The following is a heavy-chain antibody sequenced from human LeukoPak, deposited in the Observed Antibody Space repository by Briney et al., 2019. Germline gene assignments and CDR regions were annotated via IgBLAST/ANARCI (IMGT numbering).Heavy chain of an antibody. Sequence: PSETLSLTCTVSGGSISSGSYYWSWIWQPAGKGLEWIGRIYTSGSTNYNPSLKSRVTISVHTSKNQVSLKLSSVTAADTAVYYCARVHHLYQLLQYGSGSCDPWGQGTLVTVSS. CDR1: GGSISSGSYY. CDR2: IYTSGST. J-gene: IGHJ5*02. V-gene: IGHV4-61*02. D-gene: IGHD3-10*01. CDR3: ARVHHLYQLLQYGSGSCDP.